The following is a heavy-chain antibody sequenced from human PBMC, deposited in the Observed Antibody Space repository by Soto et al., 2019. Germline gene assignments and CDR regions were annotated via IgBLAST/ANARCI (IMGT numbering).Heavy chain of an antibody. CDR1: GYTFTRYD. J-gene: IGHJ5*02. CDR2: MNPSTGNT. Sequence: QVQLVQSGAEVKKPGASVKVSCKASGYTFTRYDIIWVRQATGQGLEWMGWMNPSTGNTDSAEKFQGRLTMTRNTSISTVYMELSSLSFEDTAVDYCARGRIIVAGGFDPWGQGTLVTVSS. CDR3: ARGRIIVAGGFDP. D-gene: IGHD6-19*01. V-gene: IGHV1-8*01.